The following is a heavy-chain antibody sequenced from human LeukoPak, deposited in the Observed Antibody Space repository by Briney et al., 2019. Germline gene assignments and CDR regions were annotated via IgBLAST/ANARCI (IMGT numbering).Heavy chain of an antibody. CDR3: ARRARIQLWSSRPLNYYYYMDV. Sequence: SETLSLTCTVSGGSISSYYWSWIRQPPGKGLEWIGEINHSGSTNYNPSLKSRVTISVDTSKNQFSLKLSSVTAADTAVYYCARRARIQLWSSRPLNYYYYMDVWGKGTTVTISS. D-gene: IGHD5-18*01. CDR2: INHSGST. V-gene: IGHV4-34*01. J-gene: IGHJ6*03. CDR1: GGSISSYY.